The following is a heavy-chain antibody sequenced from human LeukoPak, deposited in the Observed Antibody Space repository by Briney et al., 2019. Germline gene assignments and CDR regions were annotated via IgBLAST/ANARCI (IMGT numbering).Heavy chain of an antibody. Sequence: GGSLRLSCAASGFTFSSYAMSWVRQAPGKGLEWVSAISGSGGSTYYADSVKGRFTISRDNSKNTLYLQMNSLRAEDTAVYYCAKNKKTGITMVRGKTKYYFDYWGQGTLVTVSS. V-gene: IGHV3-23*01. CDR3: AKNKKTGITMVRGKTKYYFDY. D-gene: IGHD3-10*01. J-gene: IGHJ4*02. CDR1: GFTFSSYA. CDR2: ISGSGGST.